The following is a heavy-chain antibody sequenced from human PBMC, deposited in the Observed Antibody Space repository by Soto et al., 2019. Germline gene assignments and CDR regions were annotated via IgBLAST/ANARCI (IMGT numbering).Heavy chain of an antibody. Sequence: SETLSLTCTVSGGSISSYYWGWIRQPPGKGLEWIGYIYYSGSTNYNPSLKSRVTISVDTSKNQFSLKLSSVTAADTAVYYCARVVAVAGTFFFDYWGQGTLLTVSS. CDR1: GGSISSYY. D-gene: IGHD6-19*01. J-gene: IGHJ4*02. CDR3: ARVVAVAGTFFFDY. V-gene: IGHV4-59*01. CDR2: IYYSGST.